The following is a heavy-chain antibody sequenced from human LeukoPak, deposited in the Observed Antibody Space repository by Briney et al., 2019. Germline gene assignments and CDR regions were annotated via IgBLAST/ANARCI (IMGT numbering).Heavy chain of an antibody. CDR3: AKLTCSSTSCYDY. D-gene: IGHD2-2*01. CDR1: GFAFSTSW. CDR2: ISGSGGST. Sequence: GGSLRLSCAASGFAFSTSWMSWVRQAPGKGLEWVSAISGSGGSTYYADSVKGRFTISRDNSKNTLYLQMNSLRAEDTAVYYCAKLTCSSTSCYDYWGQGTQVTVSS. J-gene: IGHJ4*02. V-gene: IGHV3-23*01.